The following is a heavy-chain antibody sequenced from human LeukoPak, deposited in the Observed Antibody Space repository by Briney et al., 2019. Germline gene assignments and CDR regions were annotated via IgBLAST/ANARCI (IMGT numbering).Heavy chain of an antibody. CDR2: IWYDGSDK. J-gene: IGHJ4*02. CDR3: ARARLRGVGATLDF. CDR1: GVTFSSYD. Sequence: GRSLRLSCVASGVTFSSYDMYWVRLAPGKGLECVAVIWYDGSDKSYADSVKGRFTISRDNSKNTLYLQMNSLRAEDTAVYYCARARLRGVGATLDFWGQGTLVTVSS. D-gene: IGHD1-26*01. V-gene: IGHV3-33*01.